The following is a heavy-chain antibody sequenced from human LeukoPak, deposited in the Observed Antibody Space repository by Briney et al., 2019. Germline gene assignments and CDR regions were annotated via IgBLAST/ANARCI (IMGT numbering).Heavy chain of an antibody. V-gene: IGHV3-7*01. CDR1: GFTFSNYQ. J-gene: IGHJ4*02. CDR2: IKQDGTEK. Sequence: PGRSLRLSCAASGFTFSNYQMSWVRQAPGKGLEWVANIKQDGTEKYYVDSVKGRFTISRDNPKKSLYLQMNTLRAEDTAVYYCTKVRSGSSNWALRIFDYWGQGALVTVSS. D-gene: IGHD4-11*01. CDR3: TKVRSGSSNWALRIFDY.